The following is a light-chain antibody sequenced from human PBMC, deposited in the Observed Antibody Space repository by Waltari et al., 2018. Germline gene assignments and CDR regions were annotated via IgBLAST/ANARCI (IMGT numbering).Light chain of an antibody. CDR2: DVN. J-gene: IGLJ1*01. V-gene: IGLV2-14*03. CDR1: SSDIGAYNF. Sequence: QSALTQPASVSGSPGRSITISCTGTSSDIGAYNFVSWYQKHPGKAPKVMIYDVNKRPSGVSSRFSGSKSGNTASLTISGLQAEDEADYYCSSYTTGSTRYVFGSGTKVTVL. CDR3: SSYTTGSTRYV.